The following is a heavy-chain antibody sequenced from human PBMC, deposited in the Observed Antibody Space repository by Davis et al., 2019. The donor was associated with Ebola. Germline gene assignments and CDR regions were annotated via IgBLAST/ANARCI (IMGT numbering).Heavy chain of an antibody. V-gene: IGHV3-23*01. CDR1: GFTFSNYA. J-gene: IGHJ4*02. D-gene: IGHD6-13*01. CDR3: AKDLHSSTWYNYCDN. Sequence: GESLKISCAASGFTFSNYAMSWVRQGPGKGLEWVSTMSGSGSSGDTRYAGSVKGRFTISRDNSKNTLYLQMNSLGAEDTAVYYCAKDLHSSTWYNYCDNRGQGTLVTVSS. CDR2: MSGSGSSGDT.